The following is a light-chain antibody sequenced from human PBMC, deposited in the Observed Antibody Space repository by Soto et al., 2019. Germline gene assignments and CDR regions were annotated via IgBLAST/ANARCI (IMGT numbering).Light chain of an antibody. J-gene: IGLJ1*01. CDR3: SSYTRSIAYI. Sequence: QSALTQPASVSGSPGQSITISCTGTSSDVDGYNYVSWYQQHPGKAPKLIMYEVSNRPSGVPDRFSGSKSGDTASLTISGLQAEDEADYYCSSYTRSIAYIFGTATKVTVL. CDR1: SSDVDGYNY. V-gene: IGLV2-14*01. CDR2: EVS.